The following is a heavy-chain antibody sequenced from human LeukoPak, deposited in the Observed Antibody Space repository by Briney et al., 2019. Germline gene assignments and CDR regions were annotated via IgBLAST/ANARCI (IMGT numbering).Heavy chain of an antibody. J-gene: IGHJ3*02. V-gene: IGHV1-2*02. CDR2: INPNSGGT. Sequence: ASVKVSCKASGYTFTGCDMHWVRQAPGQGLEWMGWINPNSGGTNYAQKFQGRVTMTRDTSISRAYMEVSRLRSDDTAVYYCAREREMATIGDAFDIWGQGTMVTVSS. CDR1: GYTFTGCD. CDR3: AREREMATIGDAFDI. D-gene: IGHD5-24*01.